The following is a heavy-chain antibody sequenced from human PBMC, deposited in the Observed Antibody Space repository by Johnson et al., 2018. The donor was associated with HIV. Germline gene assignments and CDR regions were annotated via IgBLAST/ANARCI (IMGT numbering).Heavy chain of an antibody. V-gene: IGHV3-48*03. CDR2: LSTSGGGI. CDR3: ARVRYSSGWPIYAFDI. J-gene: IGHJ3*02. Sequence: VQLVESGGGVVQPGRSLRLSCAASGFTFSSYAMHWIRQAPGKGLEWASHLSTSGGGIYYADTVKGRFTMSRDNARNSLYLQMNSLRAEDTAVYYCARVRYSSGWPIYAFDIWGQGTVVIVSS. CDR1: GFTFSSYA. D-gene: IGHD6-19*01.